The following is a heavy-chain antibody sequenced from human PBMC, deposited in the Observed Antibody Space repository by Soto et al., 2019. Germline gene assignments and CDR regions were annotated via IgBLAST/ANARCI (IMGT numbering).Heavy chain of an antibody. CDR1: GFTFSSYA. V-gene: IGHV3-23*01. Sequence: GGSLRLSCAASGFTFSSYAMSWVRQAPGKGLEWVSAISGSGGSTYYADSVKGRFTISRDNSKNTLYLQMNSLRAEDTAVYYCATTLYSSSWHAEHLPHWGQGTLVTVSS. J-gene: IGHJ1*01. CDR2: ISGSGGST. CDR3: ATTLYSSSWHAEHLPH. D-gene: IGHD6-13*01.